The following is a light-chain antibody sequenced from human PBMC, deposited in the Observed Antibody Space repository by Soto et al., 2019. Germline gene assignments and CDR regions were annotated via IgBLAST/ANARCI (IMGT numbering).Light chain of an antibody. CDR3: QQYNNWPRIT. CDR1: QSVNSN. V-gene: IGKV3-15*01. CDR2: GAS. Sequence: EMVMTQSPAILSVSPGESATLSCRASQSVNSNLAWYQQKPGQAPRLLIYGASTRATGIPARFSGSGSGTEFTLAISSLQSEDFAVYYCQQYNNWPRITFGQGTRLEI. J-gene: IGKJ5*01.